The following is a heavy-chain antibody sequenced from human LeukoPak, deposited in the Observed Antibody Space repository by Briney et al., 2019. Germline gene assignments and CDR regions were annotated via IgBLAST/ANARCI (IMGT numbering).Heavy chain of an antibody. J-gene: IGHJ4*02. CDR1: GFSFNSYE. V-gene: IGHV3-48*03. Sequence: PGGSLRLSCAASGFSFNSYEMNWVRQAPGKGLEWVSYISSGGGNVYYADSVKARFTISRDNAKNSLYLQMNSLRAEDTAVYYCARGSWYYDSSGNYGALDYWGQGTLVTVSS. CDR3: ARGSWYYDSSGNYGALDY. D-gene: IGHD3-22*01. CDR2: ISSGGGNV.